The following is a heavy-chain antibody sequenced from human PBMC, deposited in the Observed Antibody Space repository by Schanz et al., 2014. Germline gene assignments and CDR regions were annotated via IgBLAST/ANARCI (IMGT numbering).Heavy chain of an antibody. CDR1: GFNFSDYA. Sequence: EVHLLESGGGLVPPGGSLRLSCAASGFNFSDYAMCWVRQAPGKGLEWVSSINTGGDSTYYADSVKGRFTMSRDNSKNTLYLQMNSLRAGDAAVYYCARGLIAAAGGAFDYWGQGTLVAVSA. V-gene: IGHV3-23*01. J-gene: IGHJ4*02. D-gene: IGHD6-13*01. CDR3: ARGLIAAAGGAFDY. CDR2: INTGGDST.